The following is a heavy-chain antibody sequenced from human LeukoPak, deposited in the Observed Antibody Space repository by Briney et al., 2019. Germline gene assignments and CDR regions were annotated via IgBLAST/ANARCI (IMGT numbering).Heavy chain of an antibody. Sequence: PGGSLRLSCAASGFTVSSNYMSWVRQAPGKGLEWVSVIYSGGSTYYADSVKGRFTISRDNSKSTLYLQMNTLRAEDTAVYYCAKRIAAAGPYFDYWGQGTLVTVSS. J-gene: IGHJ4*02. CDR2: IYSGGST. CDR3: AKRIAAAGPYFDY. D-gene: IGHD6-13*01. CDR1: GFTVSSNY. V-gene: IGHV3-66*01.